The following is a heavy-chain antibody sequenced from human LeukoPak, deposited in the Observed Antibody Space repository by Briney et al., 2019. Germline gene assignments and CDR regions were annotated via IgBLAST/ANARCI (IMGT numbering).Heavy chain of an antibody. D-gene: IGHD3-22*01. CDR1: GYSISSGYY. Sequence: SETLSLTCVVSGYSISSGYYWGWIRQPPGKGLEWIGSIYHSGSTYYNPSLKSRVTISVDTSKNQFSLKLSSVTAADTAVYYCAFNYDSSGYYPGYMDVWGKGTTVTVSS. CDR3: AFNYDSSGYYPGYMDV. J-gene: IGHJ6*03. CDR2: IYHSGST. V-gene: IGHV4-38-2*01.